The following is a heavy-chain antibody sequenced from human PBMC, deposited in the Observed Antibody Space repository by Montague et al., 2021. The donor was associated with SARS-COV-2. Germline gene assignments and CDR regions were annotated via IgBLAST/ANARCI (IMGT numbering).Heavy chain of an antibody. J-gene: IGHJ6*02. CDR3: ARLPYRLLIVPRYYGMDV. V-gene: IGHV4-34*01. CDR1: GGSLSGYY. D-gene: IGHD3/OR15-3a*01. Sequence: SETLSLTCAVYGGSLSGYYWSWIRQPPGEGLEWIAEISHSGSTSYNPSLKSRVTISVDTSKNQFSLKLSSATAADTAVYYCARLPYRLLIVPRYYGMDVWGQGTTVTVSS. CDR2: ISHSGST.